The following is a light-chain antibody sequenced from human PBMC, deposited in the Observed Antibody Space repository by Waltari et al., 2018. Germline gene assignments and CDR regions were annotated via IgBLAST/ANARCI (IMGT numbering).Light chain of an antibody. CDR2: EVN. V-gene: IGLV2-8*01. J-gene: IGLJ1*01. Sequence: QSALTQPPSASGSPGQSVTISCPGTSSDVGGYKYVYWFQQRPGQSPALITYEVNEPPSGVPDRFSASKSGGTAFLTVSGLQAEDEADYYCSSYVGNNNYVFGSGTTVTVL. CDR3: SSYVGNNNYV. CDR1: SSDVGGYKY.